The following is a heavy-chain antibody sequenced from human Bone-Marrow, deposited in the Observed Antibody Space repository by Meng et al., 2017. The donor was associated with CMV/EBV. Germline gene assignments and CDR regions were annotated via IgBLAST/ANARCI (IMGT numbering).Heavy chain of an antibody. D-gene: IGHD5-24*01. CDR3: ARQLWDGYND. V-gene: IGHV5-51*01. CDR2: IYPDDSDT. J-gene: IGHJ4*02. CDR1: GYSFTNYW. Sequence: IPCKTSGYSFTNYWIGWVRQVPGKGLEWMGIIYPDDSDTRYTPSFQGQVTISADKSISTAYLQWSSLKASDTAMYYCARQLWDGYNDWGQGTLVTVSS.